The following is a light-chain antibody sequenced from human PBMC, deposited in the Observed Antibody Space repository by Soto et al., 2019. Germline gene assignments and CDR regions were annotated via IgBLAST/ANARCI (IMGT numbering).Light chain of an antibody. CDR1: QSLLHSNGYNY. V-gene: IGKV2-28*01. CDR2: LVS. Sequence: DVVLTQSPLSLPVTPGEPASISCRSSQSLLHSNGYNYLDWYLQKPGQSPQLLISLVSNRAPGVPDRFSGSGSGTYFTLKISRVEAEDVGVYYCMQPLHTPLTFGGGTKVEIK. J-gene: IGKJ4*01. CDR3: MQPLHTPLT.